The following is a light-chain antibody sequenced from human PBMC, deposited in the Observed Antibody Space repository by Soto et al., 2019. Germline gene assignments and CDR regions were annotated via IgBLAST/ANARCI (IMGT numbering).Light chain of an antibody. CDR2: LNSDGSH. V-gene: IGLV4-69*01. Sequence: QSVLTQSPSASASLGASVKLTCTLSSGHSSYAVAWHQQQPEKGPRYLMKLNSDGSHSKGDGIPDRFSGSSSGAERYLTISSLQSEDEADYCCHTWGTGIHVVFGGGTKLTVL. CDR3: HTWGTGIHVV. J-gene: IGLJ2*01. CDR1: SGHSSYA.